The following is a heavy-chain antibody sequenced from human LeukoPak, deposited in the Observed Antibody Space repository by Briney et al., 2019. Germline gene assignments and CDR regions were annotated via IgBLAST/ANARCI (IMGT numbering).Heavy chain of an antibody. CDR3: ARDYYDSSGYSPLNWFDP. CDR2: INPTGTTT. V-gene: IGHV1-46*01. Sequence: ASVKVSCKASGYTFINNWMHWVRQAPGQGLEWVGLINPTGTTTLYAQKFQGRVTLTRDMSTSTAYMELRSLRSDDTAVYYCARDYYDSSGYSPLNWFDPWGQGTLVTVSS. J-gene: IGHJ5*02. CDR1: GYTFINNW. D-gene: IGHD3-22*01.